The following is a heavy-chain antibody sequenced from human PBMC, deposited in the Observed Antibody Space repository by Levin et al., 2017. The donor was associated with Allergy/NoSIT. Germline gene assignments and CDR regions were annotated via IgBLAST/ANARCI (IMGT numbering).Heavy chain of an antibody. D-gene: IGHD5-12*01. CDR1: GFTFSSFP. J-gene: IGHJ2*01. V-gene: IGHV3-23*01. CDR2: ISGNGGDT. CDR3: ARDPTGGYSGYEFRYFDL. Sequence: PGGSLRLSCVASGFTFSSFPMSWVRQAPGKGLEWVSSISGNGGDTDYAGSVKGRFTISRDNSKNTLYLQMNSLRAEDTAVYSCARDPTGGYSGYEFRYFDLWGRGTLVTVSS.